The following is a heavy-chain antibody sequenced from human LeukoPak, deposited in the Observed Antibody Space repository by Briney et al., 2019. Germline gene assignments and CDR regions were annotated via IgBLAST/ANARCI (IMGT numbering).Heavy chain of an antibody. CDR1: GFTFSSYT. D-gene: IGHD1-26*01. J-gene: IGHJ4*02. Sequence: GGSLRLSCAASGFTFSSYTIHWVRQAPARGLEWVAVMSYDVSIRNYADSVKGRFTISRDNSKNTLYLQMNSLRGEDTAVYYCARDAQGRYPYSFDNWGQGTLVTVSS. V-gene: IGHV3-30-3*01. CDR3: ARDAQGRYPYSFDN. CDR2: MSYDVSIR.